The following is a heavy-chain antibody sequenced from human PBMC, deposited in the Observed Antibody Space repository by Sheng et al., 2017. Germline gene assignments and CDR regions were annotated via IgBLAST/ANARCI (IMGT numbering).Heavy chain of an antibody. CDR1: AFTFSSYA. Sequence: QVHLVESGGGVVQPGRPLRLSCAASAFTFSSYAMHWVRQAPGKGLEWVAVISFDGSNKYNADSVKGRFTISRDNFRNILYLQMNSLRVEDTAVYYCSRGKYSSSRQPLDYWGQGTLV. CDR2: ISFDGSNK. V-gene: IGHV3-30*01. J-gene: IGHJ4*02. D-gene: IGHD6-6*01. CDR3: SRGKYSSSRQPLDY.